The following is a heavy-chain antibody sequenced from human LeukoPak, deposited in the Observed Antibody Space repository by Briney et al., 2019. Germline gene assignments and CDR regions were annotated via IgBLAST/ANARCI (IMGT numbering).Heavy chain of an antibody. Sequence: GASVKVSCKASGGTFSSYAISWVRQAPGQGLEWMGGIIPIFGTANYAQKFQGRVTITADESTSTAYMELSSLRSEDTAVYYCARDNQYPGGFDYWGQGTLVTVSS. J-gene: IGHJ4*02. CDR1: GGTFSSYA. V-gene: IGHV1-69*13. D-gene: IGHD1-14*01. CDR3: ARDNQYPGGFDY. CDR2: IIPIFGTA.